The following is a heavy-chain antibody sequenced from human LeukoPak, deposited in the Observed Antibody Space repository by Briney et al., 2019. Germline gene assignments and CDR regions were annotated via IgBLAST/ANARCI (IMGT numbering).Heavy chain of an antibody. CDR2: IYYSGST. J-gene: IGHJ4*02. V-gene: IGHV4-31*03. CDR1: GGSISSGGYY. D-gene: IGHD3-22*01. CDR3: ASSRGSGYLPFDY. Sequence: SETLYLTCTVSGGSISSGGYYWSWIRQHPGKGLEWIGYIYYSGSTYYNPSLKSRVTISVDASKNQFSLKLSSVTAADTAVYYCASSRGSGYLPFDYWGQGTLVTVSS.